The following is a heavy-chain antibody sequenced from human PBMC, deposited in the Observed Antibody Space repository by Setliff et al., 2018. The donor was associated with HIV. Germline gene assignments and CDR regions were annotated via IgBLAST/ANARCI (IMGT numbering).Heavy chain of an antibody. CDR2: IYWNNNK. J-gene: IGHJ4*02. Sequence: SGPTLVNPTQTLTLTCTFPGLSLSTSGVGVGWIRQSPGKALEWLAFIYWNNNKHYSTSLKSRLTVTKDTSKNRVVFTMTNMDPVDTATYYCAYSGRQLRGPYFDFWGQGTPVTVSS. V-gene: IGHV2-5*01. CDR1: GLSLSTSGVG. CDR3: AYSGRQLRGPYFDF. D-gene: IGHD1-1*01.